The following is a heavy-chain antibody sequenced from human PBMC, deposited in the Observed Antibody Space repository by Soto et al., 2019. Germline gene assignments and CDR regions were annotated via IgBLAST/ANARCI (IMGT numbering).Heavy chain of an antibody. CDR1: GYTFTSYG. J-gene: IGHJ4*02. V-gene: IGHV1-18*01. CDR2: ISAYNGNT. CDR3: ARVLGVPFPYYDFWSGYLVSGPLDY. D-gene: IGHD3-3*01. Sequence: GASVKVSCKASGYTFTSYGISWVRQAPGQGLEWMGWISAYNGNTNYAQKLQGRVTMTTDTSTSTAYMELRSLRSDDTAVYYCARVLGVPFPYYDFWSGYLVSGPLDYWGQGTLVTVSS.